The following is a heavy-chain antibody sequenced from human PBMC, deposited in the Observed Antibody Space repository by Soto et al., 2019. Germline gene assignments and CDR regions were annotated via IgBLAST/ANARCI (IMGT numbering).Heavy chain of an antibody. Sequence: QVQLVESGGGLVKPGGSRRLSCAASGFSFSDSYMSWVRQAPGKGLEWVAYISGSSGYTGYADSVKGRFTISRDNAKNSLYLQMNSLRVEDTAVYYCARDRGGYGPPDVWGQGTTVTVSS. J-gene: IGHJ6*02. D-gene: IGHD3-10*01. V-gene: IGHV3-11*06. CDR1: GFSFSDSY. CDR2: ISGSSGYT. CDR3: ARDRGGYGPPDV.